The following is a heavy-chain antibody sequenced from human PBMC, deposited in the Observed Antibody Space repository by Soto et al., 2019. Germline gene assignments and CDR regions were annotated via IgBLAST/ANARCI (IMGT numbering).Heavy chain of an antibody. Sequence: PGGSLRLSCAASGFSFNTYHMNWVRQAPGKGLEWVSSVSTSSSLIYYAASVKGRFTISRDNPKNSLFLQMNSLRAEDTAVYYCARGLRGNFDIWGQGTMVTVSS. CDR3: ARGLRGNFDI. D-gene: IGHD5-12*01. CDR1: GFSFNTYH. V-gene: IGHV3-21*01. J-gene: IGHJ3*02. CDR2: VSTSSSLI.